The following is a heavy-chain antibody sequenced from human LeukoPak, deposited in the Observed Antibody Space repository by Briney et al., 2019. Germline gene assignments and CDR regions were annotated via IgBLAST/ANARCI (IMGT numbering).Heavy chain of an antibody. CDR2: INHSGST. CDR3: ARDYDGGFYP. V-gene: IGHV4-34*01. J-gene: IGHJ5*02. D-gene: IGHD3-22*01. Sequence: SETLSLTCAVYGGSFSGYYLSWIRQPPGKGLEWIGEINHSGSTNYYPSLKSRVTISVDTSKNQFSLRLSPVTTAETAVYYCARDYDGGFYPWGQGTLVTVSS. CDR1: GGSFSGYY.